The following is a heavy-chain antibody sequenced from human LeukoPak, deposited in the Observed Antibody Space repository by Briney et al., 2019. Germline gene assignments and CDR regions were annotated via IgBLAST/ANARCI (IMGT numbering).Heavy chain of an antibody. CDR1: GGSISSGGYY. Sequence: SETLSLTCTVSGGSISSGGYYWSWIRQHPGKGLEWIGYIYYSGRTYYNPSPKSRVTISVDTSKNQFSLKLSSVTAADTAVYYCARGSEYYDSSGYLDYWGQGTLVTVSS. CDR3: ARGSEYYDSSGYLDY. V-gene: IGHV4-31*03. CDR2: IYYSGRT. D-gene: IGHD3-22*01. J-gene: IGHJ4*02.